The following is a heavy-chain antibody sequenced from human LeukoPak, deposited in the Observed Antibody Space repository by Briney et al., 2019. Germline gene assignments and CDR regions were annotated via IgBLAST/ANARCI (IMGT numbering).Heavy chain of an antibody. CDR1: GFTFSSYE. CDR2: ISSSSSYI. D-gene: IGHD1-26*01. J-gene: IGHJ4*02. Sequence: GGSLRLSCAASGFTFSSYEMNWVRQAPGKGLEWVSSISSSSSYIYYADSVKGRFTISRDNAKNSLYLQMNSLRAEDTAVYYCARRWNSGSYWSFDYWGQGTLVTVSS. CDR3: ARRWNSGSYWSFDY. V-gene: IGHV3-21*01.